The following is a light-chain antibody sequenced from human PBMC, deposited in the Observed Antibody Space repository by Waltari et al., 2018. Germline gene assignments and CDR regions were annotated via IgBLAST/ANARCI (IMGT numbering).Light chain of an antibody. Sequence: EIVMTQSPATLSVSPGERVTLSCRASQSVSSNLAWYQQKPGQAPRVLIYAASARATGIPARFSGSGSGTEFTLTISSLQSEDFAVYYGQQYNNWPPMYTFGQETKLEIK. CDR2: AAS. CDR3: QQYNNWPPMYT. CDR1: QSVSSN. J-gene: IGKJ2*01. V-gene: IGKV3-15*01.